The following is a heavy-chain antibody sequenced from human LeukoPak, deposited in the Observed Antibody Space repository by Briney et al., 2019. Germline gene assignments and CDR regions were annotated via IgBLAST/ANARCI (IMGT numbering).Heavy chain of an antibody. CDR3: AREEKDIVVVVAAGAVGI. Sequence: GGSLRLSCAASGFTFSSYWMSWVRQAPGKGLEWVANTKQDGSEKYYVDSVKGRFTISRDNAKNSLYLQMNSLRAEDTAVYYCAREEKDIVVVVAAGAVGIWGQGTLVTVSS. CDR1: GFTFSSYW. D-gene: IGHD2-15*01. J-gene: IGHJ4*02. CDR2: TKQDGSEK. V-gene: IGHV3-7*01.